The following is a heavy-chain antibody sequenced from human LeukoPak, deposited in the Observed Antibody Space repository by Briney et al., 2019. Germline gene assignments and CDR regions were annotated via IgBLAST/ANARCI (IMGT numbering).Heavy chain of an antibody. V-gene: IGHV1-2*02. CDR1: GYTFTGYY. CDR3: ARKAGGSDAFNI. J-gene: IGHJ3*02. CDR2: INPNSGGT. D-gene: IGHD3-16*01. Sequence: ASVKVSCKASGYTFTGYYMHWVRQAPGQGLEWMGWINPNSGGTNYAQKFQGRVTMTRDTSISTAYMELSRLRSDDTAVYYCARKAGGSDAFNIWGQGTMVTVSS.